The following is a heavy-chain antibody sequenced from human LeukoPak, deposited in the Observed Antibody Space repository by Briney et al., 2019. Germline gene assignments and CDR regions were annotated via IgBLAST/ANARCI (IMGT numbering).Heavy chain of an antibody. CDR3: GTVPPSEGVAGKGSFDL. Sequence: HPGGSLRLSCAASGFPFSSYGMHWVRQAPGKGLEWVAVISYDGSNKYYAHSEKGRFTISRDNSKNTLDLQMNSLRAEDTAVYYCGTVPPSEGVAGKGSFDLWGQGTLVSVSS. CDR1: GFPFSSYG. J-gene: IGHJ4*02. CDR2: ISYDGSNK. V-gene: IGHV3-30*03. D-gene: IGHD6-19*01.